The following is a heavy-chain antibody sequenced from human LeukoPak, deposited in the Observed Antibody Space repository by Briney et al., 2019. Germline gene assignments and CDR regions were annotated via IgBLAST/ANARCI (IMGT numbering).Heavy chain of an antibody. V-gene: IGHV3-7*01. CDR2: IEQDGSEK. CDR3: ARALAAGFDY. CDR1: GLTLSGYW. Sequence: GGSLRLSCAASGLTLSGYWMSWVRQAPGKGLEWVANIEQDGSEKYYVDSVKGRFTISRDNAKNSLYLQMNSLTAEDTAVYYCARALAAGFDYWGQGTLVTVSS. J-gene: IGHJ4*02.